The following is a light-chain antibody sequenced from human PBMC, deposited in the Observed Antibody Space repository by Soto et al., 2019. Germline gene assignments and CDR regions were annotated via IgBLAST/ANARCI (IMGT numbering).Light chain of an antibody. CDR2: KAS. CDR1: QSISSW. Sequence: DIQMTQSPSTLSASVGDRVSITCRASQSISSWLAWYQQKPGKAPKLLIYKASSLESGVPSRFSGSGSGAEFTLTISSLQPDDFATYYCQQYHNHETCGQGTKVEIK. V-gene: IGKV1-5*03. J-gene: IGKJ1*01. CDR3: QQYHNHET.